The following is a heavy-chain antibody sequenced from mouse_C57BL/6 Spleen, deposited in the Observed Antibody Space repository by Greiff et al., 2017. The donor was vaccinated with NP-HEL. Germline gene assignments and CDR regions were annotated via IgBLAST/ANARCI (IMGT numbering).Heavy chain of an antibody. CDR1: GFSINSDCY. V-gene: IGHV3-3*01. CDR3: ARGDYYGSSYWYFDV. J-gene: IGHJ1*03. Sequence: EVHLVESGPSLVRPSQTLSLTCTVSGFSINSDCYWIWIRQFPGNQLEYIGYTFYSGITYYNPYLESRTYITSDTSKNPFSLKLSSVTTEDTATYYCARGDYYGSSYWYFDVWGTGTTVTVSS. CDR2: TFYSGIT. D-gene: IGHD1-1*01.